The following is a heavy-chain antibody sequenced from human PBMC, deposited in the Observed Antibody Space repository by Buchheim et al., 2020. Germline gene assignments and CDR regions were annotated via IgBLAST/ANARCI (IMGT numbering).Heavy chain of an antibody. V-gene: IGHV3-74*01. D-gene: IGHD3-3*01. CDR2: INSDGSGT. Sequence: EVQLVESGGGLVQPGGSLRLSCAASGFSFSTSWMHWVRQAPGKGLVWVSRINSDGSGTIYADSVKGRFTISRDNAKNTLFLQMNSLRADDTAVYYCARAENGLRLLSYWGQGTL. CDR3: ARAENGLRLLSY. CDR1: GFSFSTSW. J-gene: IGHJ4*01.